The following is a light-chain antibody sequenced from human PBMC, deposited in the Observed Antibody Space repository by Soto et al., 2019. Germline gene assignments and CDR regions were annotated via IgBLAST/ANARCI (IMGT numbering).Light chain of an antibody. V-gene: IGLV2-14*03. Sequence: QSELTRAAYVSRSPGQSIPITCTGTSSDVGGYNYVSWYQHHSGKAPKVMIYDVSNRPSGVSNRFSGSKSGNTASLTISGLQGEDEADYYCSSYTSSNTQVFGTGTKVTVL. CDR3: SSYTSSNTQV. CDR2: DVS. J-gene: IGLJ1*01. CDR1: SSDVGGYNY.